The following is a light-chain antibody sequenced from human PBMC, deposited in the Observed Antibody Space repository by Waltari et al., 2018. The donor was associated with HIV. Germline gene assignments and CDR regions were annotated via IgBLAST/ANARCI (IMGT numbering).Light chain of an antibody. CDR1: SSNIWRNS. J-gene: IGLJ3*02. Sequence: QSVLTQPPSVSAAPGQKVTISCSGSSSNIWRNSVSWYQQLPGAAPKLLIYDNTERPSGIPDRFSGSKSGTSATLGITGLQTGDEADYYCGTWDSSLGGWVFGGGTKLAVL. V-gene: IGLV1-51*01. CDR2: DNT. CDR3: GTWDSSLGGWV.